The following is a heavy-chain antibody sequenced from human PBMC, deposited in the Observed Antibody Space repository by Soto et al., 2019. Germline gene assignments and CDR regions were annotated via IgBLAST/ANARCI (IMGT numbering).Heavy chain of an antibody. J-gene: IGHJ4*02. CDR1: GDSINSSNW. CDR2: IYHSGTI. CDR3: AISKRPTVLVEY. D-gene: IGHD2-8*02. Sequence: QVQLQASGPGLVKPSGTLSLTCAVSGDSINSSNWWSWVRQPPGKGLEWIGEIYHSGTINYNPSLKSRISIPLDKSKNQFSLKLNSVTAAATVVYFCAISKRPTVLVEYWVQGDLVTVSS. V-gene: IGHV4-4*02.